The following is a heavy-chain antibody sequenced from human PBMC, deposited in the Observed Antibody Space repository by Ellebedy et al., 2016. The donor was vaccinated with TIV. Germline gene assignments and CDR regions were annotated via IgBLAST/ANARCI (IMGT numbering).Heavy chain of an antibody. CDR3: ARLDSSGYLYYFDC. CDR1: GFTFGTYW. Sequence: PGGSLRLSCTASGFTFGTYWMYWVRQVPGKGLVWVSRINADGSGRSYPDSVEGRFTISRDNARNTLYLQMDSLGAEDTAVYYCARLDSSGYLYYFDCWGLGTLVAVSS. J-gene: IGHJ4*02. CDR2: INADGSGR. D-gene: IGHD3-22*01. V-gene: IGHV3-74*01.